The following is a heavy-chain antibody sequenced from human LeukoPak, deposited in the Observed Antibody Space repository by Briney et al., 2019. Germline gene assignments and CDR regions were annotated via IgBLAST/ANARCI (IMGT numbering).Heavy chain of an antibody. V-gene: IGHV1-2*02. CDR1: GYTLTELS. Sequence: ASVKVSCKVSGYTLTELSMHWVRQAPGKGLEWMGWINPNSGGTNYAQKFQGRVTMTRDTSISTAYMELSRLRSDDTAVYYCASVFTIFGVVNLYYFDYWGQGTLVTVSS. D-gene: IGHD3-3*01. CDR3: ASVFTIFGVVNLYYFDY. J-gene: IGHJ4*02. CDR2: INPNSGGT.